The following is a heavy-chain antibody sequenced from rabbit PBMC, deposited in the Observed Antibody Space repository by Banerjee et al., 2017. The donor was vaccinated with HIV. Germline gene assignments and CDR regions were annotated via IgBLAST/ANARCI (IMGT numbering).Heavy chain of an antibody. V-gene: IGHV1S45*01. CDR1: GFSFSSYW. CDR3: VRVRTATTMTIPKFYFNL. Sequence: QEQLEESGGDLVKPEGSLTLTCTASGFSFSSYWICWVRQAPGKGLEWIGYIDPVFGLTYYASWVNGRFSISSHNAQNTLYLQLNSLTAADTATYFCVRVRTATTMTIPKFYFNLWGQGTLVTVS. J-gene: IGHJ4*01. D-gene: IGHD2-1*01. CDR2: IDPVFGLT.